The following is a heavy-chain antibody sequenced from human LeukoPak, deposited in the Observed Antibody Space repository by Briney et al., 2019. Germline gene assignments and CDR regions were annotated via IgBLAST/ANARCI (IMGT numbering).Heavy chain of an antibody. Sequence: ASVKVSCKASGYTFTSYYMHWVRQAPGQGLEWMGIINPSGGSTSYAQKFQGRVTMTRGTSTSTVYMELSSLRSEDTAVYYCARRGLMVRGVISLDAFDIWGQGTVVTVSS. CDR3: ARRGLMVRGVISLDAFDI. V-gene: IGHV1-46*01. J-gene: IGHJ3*02. CDR1: GYTFTSYY. D-gene: IGHD3-10*01. CDR2: INPSGGST.